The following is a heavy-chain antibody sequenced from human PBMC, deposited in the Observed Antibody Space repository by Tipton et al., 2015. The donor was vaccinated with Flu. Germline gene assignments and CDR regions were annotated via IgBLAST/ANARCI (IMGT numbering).Heavy chain of an antibody. CDR1: GGSIGSSDSY. Sequence: LSLTCSVSGGSIGSSDSYWGWIRQPPGKGLEWIGNVFHSGSTFYSPSLKSRVTISVDTSKNQFSLKLSSVTAADTAVYYCARREGSSGWFGMDVWGQGTTVTVSS. V-gene: IGHV4-39*07. D-gene: IGHD6-19*01. J-gene: IGHJ6*02. CDR3: ARREGSSGWFGMDV. CDR2: VFHSGST.